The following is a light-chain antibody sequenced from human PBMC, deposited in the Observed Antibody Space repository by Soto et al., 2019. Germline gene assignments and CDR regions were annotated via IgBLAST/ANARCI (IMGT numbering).Light chain of an antibody. CDR2: DIS. Sequence: DIQMTQSPSTLSASVGDRVTITCRASHSISSLLAWYQQKPGKAPKVIIYDISNLESGVPSRFRGSGSGTEFTLTISSLQPEDFATYYCQEYNTFSFTFGQGTRLEI. CDR1: HSISSL. CDR3: QEYNTFSFT. V-gene: IGKV1-5*01. J-gene: IGKJ2*01.